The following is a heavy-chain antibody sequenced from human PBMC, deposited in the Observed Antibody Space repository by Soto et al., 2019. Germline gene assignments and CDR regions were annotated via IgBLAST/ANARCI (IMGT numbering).Heavy chain of an antibody. V-gene: IGHV4-61*01. J-gene: IGHJ4*02. CDR1: GGSVSSGSYY. Sequence: SETLSLTCTVSGGSVSSGSYYWSWIRQPPGKGLEWIGYIYYSGSTNYNPSLKSRVTISVDTSKNQFSLKLSSVTAADTAVYYCARDSEGFDYWGKGTLVTVSS. D-gene: IGHD3-10*01. CDR3: ARDSEGFDY. CDR2: IYYSGST.